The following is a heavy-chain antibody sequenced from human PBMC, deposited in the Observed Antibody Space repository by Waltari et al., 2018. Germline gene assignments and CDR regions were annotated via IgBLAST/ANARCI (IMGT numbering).Heavy chain of an antibody. CDR2: MNQDGSAK. CDR1: GFRFSAFW. D-gene: IGHD3-16*01. V-gene: IGHV3-7*03. J-gene: IGHJ4*02. CDR3: ARVAWGLGQDN. Sequence: EVQLVESGGGLVQPGGALRPSCADSGFRFSAFWMSWVRQAPEKGLEWVATMNQDGSAKLYVDSVRGRFTVSRDNAKNSLFLQMNSLRAEDTAVYYCARVAWGLGQDNWGQGTLVTVSS.